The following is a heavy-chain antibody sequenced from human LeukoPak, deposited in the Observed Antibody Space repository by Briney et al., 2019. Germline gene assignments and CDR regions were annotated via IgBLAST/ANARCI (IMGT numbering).Heavy chain of an antibody. CDR3: LRDAQRPRLTPDY. V-gene: IGHV1-18*01. Sequence: ASVKVSCKASGYTFNTYGISWVRQAPGQGLEWMGWISTYNGDVNYVQSLQGRVTLTTDTSTSTAYMELMSPRSDDTAVYYCLRDAQRPRLTPDYWGQGTLVTVSS. CDR2: ISTYNGDV. J-gene: IGHJ4*02. D-gene: IGHD6-25*01. CDR1: GYTFNTYG.